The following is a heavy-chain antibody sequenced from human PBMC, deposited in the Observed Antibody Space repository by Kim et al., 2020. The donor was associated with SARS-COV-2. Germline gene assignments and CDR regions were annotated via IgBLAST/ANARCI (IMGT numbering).Heavy chain of an antibody. Sequence: TPAPKGRVTISIDTSKTQFSRKLSAVTAADTAVYYCARGICGGSSLRDYWGQGTLVTVSS. J-gene: IGHJ4*02. D-gene: IGHD3-3*02. V-gene: IGHV4-59*09. CDR3: ARGICGGSSLRDY.